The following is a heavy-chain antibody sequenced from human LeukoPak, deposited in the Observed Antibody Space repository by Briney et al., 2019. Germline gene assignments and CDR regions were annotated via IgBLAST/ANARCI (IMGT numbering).Heavy chain of an antibody. CDR2: ISSSSSYI. V-gene: IGHV3-21*01. Sequence: GGSLRLSCAASGFTFSSYSMNWVRQAPGKGLEWVSSISSSSSYIYYADSVKGRFTISRDNAKNSLYLQMNSLRAEDTAVYYCARFSSGWSPSIYFQHWGQGTLVTVSS. J-gene: IGHJ1*01. CDR3: ARFSSGWSPSIYFQH. CDR1: GFTFSSYS. D-gene: IGHD6-19*01.